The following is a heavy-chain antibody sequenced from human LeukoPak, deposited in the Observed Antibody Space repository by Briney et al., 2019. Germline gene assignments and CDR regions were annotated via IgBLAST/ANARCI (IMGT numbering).Heavy chain of an antibody. Sequence: SVKVSCKASGGTFSSYAISWVRQAPGQGLEWMRRIIPILGIANYAQKFQGRVTITADKSTSTAYMELSSLRSEDTAVYYCARDVGYGGKGPSYYYYGMDVWGQGTTVTVSS. D-gene: IGHD4-23*01. V-gene: IGHV1-69*04. CDR1: GGTFSSYA. CDR2: IIPILGIA. J-gene: IGHJ6*02. CDR3: ARDVGYGGKGPSYYYYGMDV.